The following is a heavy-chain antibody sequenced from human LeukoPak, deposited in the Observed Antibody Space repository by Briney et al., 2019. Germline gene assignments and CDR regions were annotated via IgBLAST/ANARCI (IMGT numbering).Heavy chain of an antibody. J-gene: IGHJ3*02. D-gene: IGHD5-24*01. V-gene: IGHV3-53*01. CDR3: AKNLDGAFDI. CDR1: GFTVSSNY. Sequence: GGSLRPSCAASGFTVSSNYMSWVRQAPGKGLEWVSVIYSGGSTYYADSVKGRFTISRDNSKNTLYLQMNSLRAEDTAVYYCAKNLDGAFDIWSQGTMVTVSS. CDR2: IYSGGST.